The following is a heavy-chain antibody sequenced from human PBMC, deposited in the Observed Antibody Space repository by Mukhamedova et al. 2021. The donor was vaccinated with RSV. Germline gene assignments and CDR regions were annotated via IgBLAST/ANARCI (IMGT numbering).Heavy chain of an antibody. D-gene: IGHD3-10*01. V-gene: IGHV4-34*01. CDR3: ASRGGFGELYNN. J-gene: IGHJ4*02. CDR2: VNYSGDG. Sequence: GEVNYSGDGNYNPSLKSRVTISLDTSKNQFSLKLTSVTAADTAVYYCASRGGFGELYNNWGQGTLVTVSS.